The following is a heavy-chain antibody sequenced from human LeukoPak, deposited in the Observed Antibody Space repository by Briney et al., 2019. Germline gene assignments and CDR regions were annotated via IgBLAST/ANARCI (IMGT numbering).Heavy chain of an antibody. D-gene: IGHD6-19*01. CDR3: ATRQWLAPPPDS. CDR1: GFTFSKYW. CDR2: INTDGTVT. J-gene: IGHJ4*02. Sequence: GSLRLSCSASGFTFSKYWMLWVRQAPGKGLESVSRINTDGTVTTYADSVKGRFTVSRDNADNTMFLQMNSVRDEDTAVYYCATRQWLAPPPDSWGQGTPVTVSS. V-gene: IGHV3-74*01.